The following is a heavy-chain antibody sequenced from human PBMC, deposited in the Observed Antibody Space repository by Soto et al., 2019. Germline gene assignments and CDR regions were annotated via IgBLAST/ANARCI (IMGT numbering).Heavy chain of an antibody. CDR2: IYYTGTT. CDR3: SRERESASEH. CDR1: GGSISSSTYH. Sequence: SETLSLTCTVSGGSISSSTYHWAWIRQPPGKGLEWIASIYYTGTTYYSPSLKSRVTISVDTSKNHFSLELSSVTAADTAVYYCSRERESASEHWGQGTLVTVSS. J-gene: IGHJ4*02. V-gene: IGHV4-39*02.